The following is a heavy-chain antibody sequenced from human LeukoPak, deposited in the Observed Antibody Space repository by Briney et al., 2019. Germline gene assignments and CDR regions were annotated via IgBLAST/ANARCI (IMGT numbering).Heavy chain of an antibody. CDR2: IYHSGST. D-gene: IGHD6-19*01. CDR1: GGSISSSNW. CDR3: ASYSSGYPSYFDY. Sequence: PSETLSLTCAVSGGSISSSNWWSWVRQPPGKGLEWIGEIYHSGSTNYNPSLKSRVTISVDKSKNQFSLKLSSVTAADTAVYYCASYSSGYPSYFDYWGQGTLVTVSS. V-gene: IGHV4-4*02. J-gene: IGHJ4*02.